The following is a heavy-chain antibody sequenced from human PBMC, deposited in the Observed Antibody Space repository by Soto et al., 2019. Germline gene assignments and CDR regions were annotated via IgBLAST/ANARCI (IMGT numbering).Heavy chain of an antibody. CDR1: GGSISSYY. J-gene: IGHJ6*02. Sequence: PSETLSLTCTVSGGSISSYYWSWIRQPPGKGLEWIGYIYYSGSANYNPSLKSRVTISVDTSKNQFSLKLSSVTAADTAVYYCAGDCGRFLECYGMDVWGQGTTVTVSS. CDR2: IYYSGSA. V-gene: IGHV4-59*01. D-gene: IGHD3-3*01. CDR3: AGDCGRFLECYGMDV.